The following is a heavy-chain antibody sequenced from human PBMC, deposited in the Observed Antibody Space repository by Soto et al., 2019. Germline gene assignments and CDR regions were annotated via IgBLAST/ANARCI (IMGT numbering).Heavy chain of an antibody. Sequence: VQLVASGGGLVQPGGSLRLSCAASGFTFSNYWMHWVRQGPGKGLVWVSRINSDETIISYADSVKGRFTISRDNAKNTLYLQMSGLRVEDTALYYCVCFECGRTAVVTAMEANGYWGQGTLVTVSS. CDR3: VCFECGRTAVVTAMEANGY. V-gene: IGHV3-74*01. J-gene: IGHJ4*02. CDR2: INSDETII. CDR1: GFTFSNYW. D-gene: IGHD2-21*02.